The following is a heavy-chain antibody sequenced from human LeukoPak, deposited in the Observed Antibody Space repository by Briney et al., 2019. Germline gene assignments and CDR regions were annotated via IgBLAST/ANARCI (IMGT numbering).Heavy chain of an antibody. CDR3: ATMGLEPLPYYFDY. Sequence: GGSLRLSCAASGFTFSRYWMSWVRQPPGKGLEWVANIKQDGSERYHVDSVRGRFTISRDNAKNSLFLQMNSLRAEDTAVYYCATMGLEPLPYYFDYWGQGTLVTVSS. J-gene: IGHJ4*02. CDR2: IKQDGSER. D-gene: IGHD1-1*01. V-gene: IGHV3-7*01. CDR1: GFTFSRYW.